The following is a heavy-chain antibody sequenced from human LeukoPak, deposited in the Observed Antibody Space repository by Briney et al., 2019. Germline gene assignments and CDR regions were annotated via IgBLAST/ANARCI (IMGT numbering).Heavy chain of an antibody. CDR2: IRYDGSNK. CDR3: ARDGSGSYGKEHYYYMDV. J-gene: IGHJ6*03. D-gene: IGHD3-10*01. CDR1: GFTFSSYD. Sequence: HPGGSLRLSCAASGFTFSSYDIHWVRQAPGKGLEWVAFIRYDGSNKYYADSVKGRFTISRDNAKNSLYLQMNSLRAEDTAVYYCARDGSGSYGKEHYYYMDVWGKGTTVTVSS. V-gene: IGHV3-30*02.